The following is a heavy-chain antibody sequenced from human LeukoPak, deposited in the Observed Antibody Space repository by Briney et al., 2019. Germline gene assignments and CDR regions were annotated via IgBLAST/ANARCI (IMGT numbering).Heavy chain of an antibody. CDR1: GYTFTSYA. J-gene: IGHJ4*02. Sequence: APVKVSCKASGYTFTSYAMHWVRQAPGQRLEWMGWINAGNGNTKYSQKFQGRVTITRDTSASTAYMELSSLRSEDTAVYYCARQYCSGGSCRSYYFDYWGQGTLVTVSS. D-gene: IGHD2-15*01. V-gene: IGHV1-3*01. CDR3: ARQYCSGGSCRSYYFDY. CDR2: INAGNGNT.